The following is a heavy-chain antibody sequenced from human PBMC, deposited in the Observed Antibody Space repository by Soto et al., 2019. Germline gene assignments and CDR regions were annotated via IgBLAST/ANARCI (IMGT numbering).Heavy chain of an antibody. CDR3: ARRGYCSSTSCSGYYYYYMDV. CDR1: GGSISSCCYY. D-gene: IGHD2-2*01. J-gene: IGHJ6*03. V-gene: IGHV4-31*03. Sequence: SETLSLTCTVSGGSISSCCYYWSWIRQHPGKGLEWIGYIYYSGSTNYNPSLKSRVTISVDTSKNQFSLKLSSVTAADTAVYYCARRGYCSSTSCSGYYYYYMDVWGKGTTVTVSS. CDR2: IYYSGST.